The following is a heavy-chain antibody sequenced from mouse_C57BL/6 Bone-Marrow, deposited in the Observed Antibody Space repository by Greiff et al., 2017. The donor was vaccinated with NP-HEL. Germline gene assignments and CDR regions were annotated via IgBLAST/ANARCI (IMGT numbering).Heavy chain of an antibody. D-gene: IGHD1-1*01. J-gene: IGHJ4*01. CDR2: ISSGSSTI. CDR3: ARSDYGSSPHYYAMDY. V-gene: IGHV5-17*01. CDR1: GFTFSDYG. Sequence: EVQLVESGGGLVKPGGSLKLSCAASGFTFSDYGMHWVRQAPEKGLEWVAYISSGSSTIYYADTVKGRFTISRDNAKNTLFLQMTSLRSEDTAMYYCARSDYGSSPHYYAMDYWGQGTSVTVSS.